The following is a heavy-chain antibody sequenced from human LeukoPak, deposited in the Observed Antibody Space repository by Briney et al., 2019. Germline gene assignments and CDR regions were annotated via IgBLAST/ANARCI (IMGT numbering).Heavy chain of an antibody. CDR3: AKDGGLWVSAHWGDS. CDR1: GLTFSNYA. CDR2: ITDSGRKT. V-gene: IGHV3-23*01. J-gene: IGHJ4*02. D-gene: IGHD7-27*01. Sequence: GESLRLSCAASGLTFSNYAMNWVRQASGRGLEWVSGITDSGRKTYYADSVKGRFTISRDNSKNTLYLQMNSLRAEDTAVYYCAKDGGLWVSAHWGDSWGRGTLVTVSS.